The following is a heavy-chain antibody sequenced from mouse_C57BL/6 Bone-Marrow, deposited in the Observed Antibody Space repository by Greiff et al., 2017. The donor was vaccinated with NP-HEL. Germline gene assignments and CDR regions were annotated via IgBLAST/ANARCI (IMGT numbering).Heavy chain of an antibody. V-gene: IGHV1-26*01. Sequence: EVQLQQSGPELVKPGASVKISCKASGYTFTDYYMNWVKQSHGKSLEWIGDINPNNGGTSYNQKFKGKATLTVDKSSSTAYMELRSLTSEDSAVYYFARAGNGLLFAYWGQGTLVTVSA. CDR1: GYTFTDYY. J-gene: IGHJ3*01. D-gene: IGHD1-1*01. CDR2: INPNNGGT. CDR3: ARAGNGLLFAY.